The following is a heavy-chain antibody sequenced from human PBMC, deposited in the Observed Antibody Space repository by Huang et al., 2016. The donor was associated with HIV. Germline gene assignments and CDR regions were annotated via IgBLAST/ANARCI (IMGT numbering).Heavy chain of an antibody. CDR1: GGSIRSDNYY. V-gene: IGHV4-39*01. CDR2: IYYSGST. J-gene: IGHJ4*02. D-gene: IGHD3-10*01. CDR3: ARLPGSITMIRGVITDPY. Sequence: QLQLQESGPGLVKPSETLSLTCTVSGGSIRSDNYYWGWIRQPPGKGLEWIGGIYYSGSTYYNPSLKSRVTITGDTSKNQFSLKMRSVPAADTAVYYCARLPGSITMIRGVITDPYWGQGTLVTVSS.